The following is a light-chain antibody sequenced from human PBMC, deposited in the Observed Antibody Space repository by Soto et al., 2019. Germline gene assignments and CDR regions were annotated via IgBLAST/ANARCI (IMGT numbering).Light chain of an antibody. V-gene: IGKV1-39*01. Sequence: DIQMTQSPASLSASVGDRVTITCRASQSISSYLNWYQQKPGKAPKLLIYAASSLQSGVPSRFSGSGSGTDFTLIISSLQPADFATYYCQQSYSTLTFGGGTKVEIK. CDR1: QSISSY. J-gene: IGKJ4*01. CDR3: QQSYSTLT. CDR2: AAS.